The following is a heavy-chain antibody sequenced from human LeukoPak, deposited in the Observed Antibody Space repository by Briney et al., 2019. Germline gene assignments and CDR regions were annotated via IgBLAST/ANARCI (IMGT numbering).Heavy chain of an antibody. CDR2: VYYSGST. CDR3: ARALLTCSGGTCLYYFDY. J-gene: IGHJ4*02. CDR1: GGSISSSVYY. Sequence: SQTLSLTCTVSGGSISSSVYYWNWIRQHPGQGLEWIGYVYYSGSTYYNPSLKSRVTISVDTSKNQFSLKLSFVTAADTAVYYCARALLTCSGGTCLYYFDYWGQGTLVTVSS. D-gene: IGHD2-15*01. V-gene: IGHV4-31*03.